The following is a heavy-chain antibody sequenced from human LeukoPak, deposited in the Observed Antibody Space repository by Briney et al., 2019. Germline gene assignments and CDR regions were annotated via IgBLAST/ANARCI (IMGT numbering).Heavy chain of an antibody. CDR3: ARLWSVGASPYYFEY. CDR1: GYPISSGYY. V-gene: IGHV4-38-2*02. D-gene: IGHD1-26*01. J-gene: IGHJ4*02. Sequence: SETLSLTCSVFGYPISSGYYWGWIRQPPGKGLEWIGSIYHSESTYNNPSLKSRVTMSVDTSKNQFSLKLSSVTAADTAVYFCARLWSVGASPYYFEYWGQGTLATVSS. CDR2: IYHSEST.